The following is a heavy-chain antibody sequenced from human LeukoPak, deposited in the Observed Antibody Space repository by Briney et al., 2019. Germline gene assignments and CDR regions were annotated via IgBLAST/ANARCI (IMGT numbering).Heavy chain of an antibody. CDR3: ARIIGYYYYMDV. V-gene: IGHV3-30*02. CDR2: IRYDGSNK. CDR1: GFTLSSYS. Sequence: GGSLRLSCAASGFTLSSYSMHWVRQAPGKGLEWVAFIRYDGSNKKYADSVKGRLTISRDNSKNTLYLQMNSLRSEDTAVYYCARIIGYYYYMDVWGKGTTVTVSS. J-gene: IGHJ6*03. D-gene: IGHD3-16*02.